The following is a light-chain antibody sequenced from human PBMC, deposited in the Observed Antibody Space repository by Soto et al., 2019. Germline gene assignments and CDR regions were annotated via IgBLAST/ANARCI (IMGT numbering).Light chain of an antibody. Sequence: QSALTQPASVSGSPGQSITISCTGTSIDVGGYNYVSWYQQHPGKAPKLMIYDVSNRPSGVSNRFSGSKSGNTASLTISGLQAEDEADYYCSSYTSSSSYVFGTGAKVTF. CDR1: SIDVGGYNY. J-gene: IGLJ1*01. CDR2: DVS. CDR3: SSYTSSSSYV. V-gene: IGLV2-14*01.